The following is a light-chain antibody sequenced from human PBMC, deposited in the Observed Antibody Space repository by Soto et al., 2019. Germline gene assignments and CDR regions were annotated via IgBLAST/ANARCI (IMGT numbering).Light chain of an antibody. J-gene: IGKJ5*01. V-gene: IGKV3-11*01. CDR3: QQRATSIT. CDR1: QTVSSY. Sequence: IVLTQSPATLSLWPGETSVLSCRASQTVSSYLSWYQHKPCQAPRLLIYDASKMAPGIPARFSGSVSGTDFPLSISSLEPEDFAIYYCQQRATSITFGQGTRLAIE. CDR2: DAS.